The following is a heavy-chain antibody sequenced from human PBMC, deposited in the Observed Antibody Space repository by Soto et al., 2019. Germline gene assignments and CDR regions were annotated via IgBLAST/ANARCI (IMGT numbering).Heavy chain of an antibody. CDR2: IGRSSSYT. J-gene: IGHJ3*02. Sequence: QVQLVESGGGLVKPGGSLRLSCAASGFTFSDYSMSWIRQAPGKGLEWVSYIGRSSSYTNYADSVKGRFTISRDNAKNSLYLQMNSLRAEDTAVYYCARDADILTGSDAFDIWGQGTMVTVS. CDR1: GFTFSDYS. D-gene: IGHD3-9*01. CDR3: ARDADILTGSDAFDI. V-gene: IGHV3-11*05.